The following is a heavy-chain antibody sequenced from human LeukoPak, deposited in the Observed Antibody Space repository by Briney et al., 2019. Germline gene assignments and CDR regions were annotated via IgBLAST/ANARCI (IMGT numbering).Heavy chain of an antibody. CDR2: INPNSGGT. V-gene: IGHV1-2*02. CDR3: AREPYDYYDSSGYPYYYYYYMDV. J-gene: IGHJ6*03. CDR1: GYTFTGYY. D-gene: IGHD3-22*01. Sequence: ASVTVSCKASGYTFTGYYMHWVRQAPGQGLEWMGWINPNSGGTNYAQKFQGRVTMTRDTSISTAYMELSRLRSDDTAVYYCAREPYDYYDSSGYPYYYYYYMDVWGKGTTVTVSS.